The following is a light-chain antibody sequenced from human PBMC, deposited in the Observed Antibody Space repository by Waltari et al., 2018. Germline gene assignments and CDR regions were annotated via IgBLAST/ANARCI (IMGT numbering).Light chain of an antibody. V-gene: IGLV2-18*02. J-gene: IGLJ1*01. CDR3: SSYTTSSTFV. CDR1: TSDVGRYDR. Sequence: QSPLTQPPSVSGSPGQSVPISCPGTTSDVGRYDRVSWYQQSPGTAPNLLIYGVTSRPSGVPDRLSGSKSGNTASLTISGLQAEDEGDYYCSSYTTSSTFVFGTGTEVTVL. CDR2: GVT.